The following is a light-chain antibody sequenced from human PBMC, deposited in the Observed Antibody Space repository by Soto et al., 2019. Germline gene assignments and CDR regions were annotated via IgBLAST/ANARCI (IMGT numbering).Light chain of an antibody. J-gene: IGLJ1*01. CDR2: EVS. CDR3: FSYTSSDTYV. Sequence: QAALTQPASVSGSPGPSIIISCTGTSSDVGNYKYVSWYQQHPGKAPKLMIYEVSNRPSGVSNRFSGSKSGNTASLTISGLQAEDETDYYCFSYTSSDTYVFGSGTKVT. V-gene: IGLV2-14*01. CDR1: SSDVGNYKY.